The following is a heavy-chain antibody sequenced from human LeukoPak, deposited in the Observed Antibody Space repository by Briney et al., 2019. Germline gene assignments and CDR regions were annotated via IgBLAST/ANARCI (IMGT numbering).Heavy chain of an antibody. D-gene: IGHD5-12*01. CDR1: GGSISSYY. Sequence: KPSETLSLTCTVSGGSISSYYWSWIRQPPGKGLEWIGYIYYSGSTNYNPSLKSRVTISVDTSKNQFSLKLSSVTAADTAVYYCARDRLGYSGYGFDYWGQGTLVTVSS. V-gene: IGHV4-59*01. CDR2: IYYSGST. CDR3: ARDRLGYSGYGFDY. J-gene: IGHJ4*02.